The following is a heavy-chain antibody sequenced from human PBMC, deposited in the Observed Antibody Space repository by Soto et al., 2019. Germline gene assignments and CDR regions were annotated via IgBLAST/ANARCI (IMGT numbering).Heavy chain of an antibody. CDR3: AKGANSGSYYNKDCFDP. J-gene: IGHJ5*02. V-gene: IGHV3-23*01. D-gene: IGHD3-10*01. Sequence: GGSLRLSCAASGFTFSSYAMSWVRQAPGKGLEWVSAISGSGGSTYYADSVKGRFTISRDNSKNALYLQMNSLRAEDTAVYYCAKGANSGSYYNKDCFDPWGQGTLVTVSS. CDR1: GFTFSSYA. CDR2: ISGSGGST.